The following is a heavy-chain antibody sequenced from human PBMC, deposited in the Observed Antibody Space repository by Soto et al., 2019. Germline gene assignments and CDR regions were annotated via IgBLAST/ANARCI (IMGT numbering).Heavy chain of an antibody. J-gene: IGHJ4*02. V-gene: IGHV4-34*01. CDR1: GGSFSGYY. D-gene: IGHD3-9*01. Sequence: SETLSLTCAVYGGSFSGYYWSWIRQPPGTGVEWIGEINHSGSTNYNPSLKSRFTISVDTSKNQFSLKLSSVSGADTAVYYCARGVDWVRYFDWVKGYLDYWGQGTVVSVSS. CDR2: INHSGST. CDR3: ARGVDWVRYFDWVKGYLDY.